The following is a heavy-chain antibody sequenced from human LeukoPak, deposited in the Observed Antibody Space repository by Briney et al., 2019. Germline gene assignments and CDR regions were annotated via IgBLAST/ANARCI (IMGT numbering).Heavy chain of an antibody. CDR3: ARSNLGYYYDSSGFDY. Sequence: ASVKVSCKASGYTFTGYYMHWVRQAPGQGLEWMGWINPNSGGTNYAQKFQGRVTMTRDTSISTAYMELSRLRSDDTAVYYCARSNLGYYYDSSGFDYWGQGTLVTVSS. J-gene: IGHJ4*02. CDR2: INPNSGGT. CDR1: GYTFTGYY. V-gene: IGHV1-2*02. D-gene: IGHD3-22*01.